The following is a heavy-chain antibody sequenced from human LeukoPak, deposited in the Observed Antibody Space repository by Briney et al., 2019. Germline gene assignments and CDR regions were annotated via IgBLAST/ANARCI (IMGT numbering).Heavy chain of an antibody. V-gene: IGHV4-39*01. CDR1: GGSISSGSYY. D-gene: IGHD1-14*01. Sequence: SETLSLTCTVSGGSISSGSYYWGWIRQPPGKGLEWIGTIYYSGRTYYNPSLKSRVTISVNTSKNQFSLNLSSVTAADTAVYYCASPPSGSYYFDYWGQGTLVTVSS. CDR2: IYYSGRT. CDR3: ASPPSGSYYFDY. J-gene: IGHJ4*02.